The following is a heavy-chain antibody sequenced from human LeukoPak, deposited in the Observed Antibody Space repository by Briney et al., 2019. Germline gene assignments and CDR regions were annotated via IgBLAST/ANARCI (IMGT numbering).Heavy chain of an antibody. Sequence: PGGSLRLSCAASGFTVSSNYMSWVRQAPGKGLEWVSVIYSGGSTYYADSVKGRFTISRDNSKNSLSLQMNSLRTEDTALYYCAKDGRNYFENWGQGTLVTVSS. V-gene: IGHV3-53*05. CDR2: IYSGGST. CDR1: GFTVSSNY. CDR3: AKDGRNYFEN. J-gene: IGHJ4*02. D-gene: IGHD1-26*01.